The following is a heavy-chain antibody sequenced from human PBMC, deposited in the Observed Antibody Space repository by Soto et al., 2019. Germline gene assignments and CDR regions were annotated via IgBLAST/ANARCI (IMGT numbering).Heavy chain of an antibody. Sequence: QVQLQESGPGLVKPSQTLSLTCTVSGGSITSGGYCWTWIRQRPVKRLEWMGHIYYSGSTSYNPSLKSRVTISIDTSKNQFSLKLTAVTAADTSVYYCARDGDYFGAGSPPLLSRWGQGTLVTVSS. J-gene: IGHJ4*02. CDR1: GGSITSGGYC. V-gene: IGHV4-31*03. CDR3: ARDGDYFGAGSPPLLSR. CDR2: IYYSGST. D-gene: IGHD3-10*01.